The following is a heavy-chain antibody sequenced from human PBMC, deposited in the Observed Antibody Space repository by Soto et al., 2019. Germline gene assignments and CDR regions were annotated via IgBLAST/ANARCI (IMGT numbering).Heavy chain of an antibody. D-gene: IGHD3-10*01. V-gene: IGHV3-30*18. CDR1: GFTFSSYG. J-gene: IGHJ6*02. Sequence: VQLLESGGGLVQPGGSLRLSCAASGFTFSSYGMHWVRQAPGKGLEWVAVISYDGSNKYYADSVKGRFTISRDNSKNTLYLQMNSLRAEDTAVYYCAKTMVRGGAHTRNYYYYGMDVWGQGTTVTVSS. CDR3: AKTMVRGGAHTRNYYYYGMDV. CDR2: ISYDGSNK.